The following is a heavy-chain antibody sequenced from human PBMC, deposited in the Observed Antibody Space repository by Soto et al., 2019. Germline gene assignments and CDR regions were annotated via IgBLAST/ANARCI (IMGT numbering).Heavy chain of an antibody. V-gene: IGHV4-4*02. J-gene: IGHJ4*02. Sequence: QVQLQESGPGLVKPSGTLSLTCAVSGGSISSSNWWSWVRQPPGKGLEWIGEIYHSGNTNYNPSRQSRVTMEVDKSRNQFSLKLSSVNAADTAVYYCARRWVEGRVDYCGQGTLVTVSS. CDR1: GGSISSSNW. CDR2: IYHSGNT. D-gene: IGHD2-15*01. CDR3: ARRWVEGRVDY.